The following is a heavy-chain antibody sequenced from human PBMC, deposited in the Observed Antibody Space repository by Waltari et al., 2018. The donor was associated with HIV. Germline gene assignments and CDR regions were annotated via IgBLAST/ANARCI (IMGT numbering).Heavy chain of an antibody. CDR2: IIGSGGTT. CDR1: GFTFSSSA. D-gene: IGHD3-10*01. Sequence: EVQLLESGGGLVQPGGSLRLSCAASGFTFSSSAMSWVRPDPGKGLEWVSAIIGSGGTTYYADSVKGRFTISRDNSKNTLYLQMNSLRSEDTAVYYCAKDGGYYYGSGSRPHPWGQGTLVTVSS. J-gene: IGHJ5*02. V-gene: IGHV3-23*01. CDR3: AKDGGYYYGSGSRPHP.